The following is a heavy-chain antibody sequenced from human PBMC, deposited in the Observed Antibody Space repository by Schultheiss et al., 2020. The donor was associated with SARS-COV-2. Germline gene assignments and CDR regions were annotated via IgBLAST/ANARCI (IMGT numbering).Heavy chain of an antibody. CDR3: AMYYYDSRGGFSY. Sequence: ASVKVSCRASGYTFTSYDINWVRQATGQGLEWMGWMNPNSGNTGYAQKFQGRVTMTRNTSISTAYMELSSLRSEDTAVYYCAMYYYDSRGGFSYWGQGTLVTVSS. V-gene: IGHV1-8*01. CDR2: MNPNSGNT. J-gene: IGHJ4*02. CDR1: GYTFTSYD. D-gene: IGHD3-22*01.